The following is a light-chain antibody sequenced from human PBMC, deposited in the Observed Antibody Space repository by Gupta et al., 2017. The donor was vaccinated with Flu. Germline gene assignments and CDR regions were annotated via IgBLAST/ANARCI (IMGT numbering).Light chain of an antibody. J-gene: IGLJ1*01. Sequence: SSSLGKNYVSWYQYLPGTAPKLLIYDNYKRPSEIPDRFSGSKSGMSATLAISGVHTGDEADYYCGAWDSSLSPLYVFGTGTTLSVL. CDR2: DNY. V-gene: IGLV1-51*01. CDR1: SSSLGKNY. CDR3: GAWDSSLSPLYV.